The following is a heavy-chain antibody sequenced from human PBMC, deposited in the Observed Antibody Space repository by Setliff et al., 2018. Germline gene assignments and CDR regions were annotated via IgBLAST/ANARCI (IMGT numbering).Heavy chain of an antibody. J-gene: IGHJ4*02. V-gene: IGHV3-9*01. CDR3: ARGGCSATSCLDY. Sequence: SLKISCAASGFTFDDYAMHWVRQAPGKGLEWVSGISWNSGNIDYADSVKGRFTISRDNAKNSLYLQMNSLRGEDTAFYYCARGGCSATSCLDYWGQGILVTVSS. D-gene: IGHD2-2*01. CDR1: GFTFDDYA. CDR2: ISWNSGNI.